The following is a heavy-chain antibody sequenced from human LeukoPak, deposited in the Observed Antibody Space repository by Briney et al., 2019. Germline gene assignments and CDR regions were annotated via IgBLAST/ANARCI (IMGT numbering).Heavy chain of an antibody. CDR3: ARDRELYYYDSSGYYDGVFDY. CDR1: ASTLTGDY. D-gene: IGHD3-22*01. V-gene: IGHV1-2*02. Sequence: APLKLSCGGRASTLTGDYISLVRVSSKKGLEWMGWINPNSGGTNYAQKFQGRVTMTRDTSISTAYMELSRLRSDDTAVYYCARDRELYYYDSSGYYDGVFDYWGQGTLVTVSS. CDR2: INPNSGGT. J-gene: IGHJ4*02.